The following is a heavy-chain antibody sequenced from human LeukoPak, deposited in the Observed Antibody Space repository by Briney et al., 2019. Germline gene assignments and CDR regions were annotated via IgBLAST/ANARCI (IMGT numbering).Heavy chain of an antibody. CDR3: ARVLSAAAANWFDP. Sequence: GGSLRLSCAASGFTFSSYWMHWVRQDPGKGLVWVSHINNDGSITNYADSVKGRFTISRDNAKNSLYLQMNSLRAEDTAVYYCARVLSAAAANWFDPWGQGTLVTVSS. D-gene: IGHD6-13*01. CDR2: INNDGSIT. J-gene: IGHJ5*02. V-gene: IGHV3-74*01. CDR1: GFTFSSYW.